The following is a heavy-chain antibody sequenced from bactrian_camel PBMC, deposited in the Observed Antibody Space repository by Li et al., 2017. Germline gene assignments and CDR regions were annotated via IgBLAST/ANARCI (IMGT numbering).Heavy chain of an antibody. CDR1: GYHYLDFC. CDR3: AAGSWVAGSLDEHDYVH. CDR2: ISVNSRP. J-gene: IGHJ4*01. Sequence: HVQLVESGGGSVQAGGSLRLSCTASGYHYLDFCMAWFRQSPGKEREGVAAISVNSRPTYADSVKGRFTVSRDNAKRTLYLQMNNLKPEDTAMYYCAAGSWVAGSLDEHDYVHWGQGTQVTVS. D-gene: IGHD6*01. V-gene: IGHV3S63*01.